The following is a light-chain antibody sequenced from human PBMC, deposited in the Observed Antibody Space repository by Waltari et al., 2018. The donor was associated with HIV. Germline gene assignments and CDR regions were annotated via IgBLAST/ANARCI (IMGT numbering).Light chain of an antibody. CDR2: RNN. V-gene: IGLV1-47*01. CDR3: DAWDNSLSGRV. CDR1: SSNIGNND. Sequence: QSVLTQPPSASGTPGQRVTISCSGSSSNIGNNDVYWFQPLPGTAPKLLIYRNNQRPSGVPDRFTGSKSGTSASLAISGLRSEDEADYYCDAWDNSLSGRVFGGGTKLTVL. J-gene: IGLJ3*02.